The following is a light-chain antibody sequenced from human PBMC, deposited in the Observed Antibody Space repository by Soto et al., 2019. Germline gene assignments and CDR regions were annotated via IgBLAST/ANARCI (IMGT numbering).Light chain of an antibody. CDR1: QSVLYSSNNKNY. J-gene: IGKJ2*01. CDR3: QQYYSTPYT. V-gene: IGKV4-1*01. Sequence: DIVMTQSPDSLAVSLGERATINCKSSQSVLYSSNNKNYLVWYQQKPGQPPKLLIYWASTRESGVPDRFSGSGSGRDFTLTISSLQAEDVAVYYCQQYYSTPYTFGQGTKLEIK. CDR2: WAS.